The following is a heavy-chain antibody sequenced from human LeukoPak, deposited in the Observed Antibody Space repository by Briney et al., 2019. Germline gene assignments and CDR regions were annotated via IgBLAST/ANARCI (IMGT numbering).Heavy chain of an antibody. J-gene: IGHJ6*02. V-gene: IGHV3-21*01. CDR1: GFTFNSYN. CDR3: ARGPLMDV. CDR2: ISTGSRFI. Sequence: GGSLRLSCAASGFTFNSYNMNWVRQTPGKGLEWVSYISTGSRFIYYAGSVKGRFTISRDNAKSSLFLQMNSLRAEDTAVYYCARGPLMDVWGQGTTVTVSS.